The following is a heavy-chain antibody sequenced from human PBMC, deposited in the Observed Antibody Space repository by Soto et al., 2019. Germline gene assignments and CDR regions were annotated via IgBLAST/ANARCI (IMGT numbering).Heavy chain of an antibody. J-gene: IGHJ6*02. CDR1: GFTFSSYG. CDR3: GKDRHDYCLYGMDV. D-gene: IGHD6-6*01. V-gene: IGHV3-30*18. CDR2: ISYDGSNK. Sequence: QVQLVESGGGVVQPGRSLRLSCAASGFTFSSYGMHWVRQAPGKGLEWVAVISYDGSNKYYADSVKGRFTISRDNSKNTLYLQMNSLRAEDTAVYYCGKDRHDYCLYGMDVWGQGTTVTVSS.